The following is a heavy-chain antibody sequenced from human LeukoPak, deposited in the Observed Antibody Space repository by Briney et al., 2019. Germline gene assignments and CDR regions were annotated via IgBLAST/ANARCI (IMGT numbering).Heavy chain of an antibody. D-gene: IGHD1-1*01. CDR2: IYFSGST. CDR3: ARHGVHQNYDY. V-gene: IGHV4-39*01. Sequence: SETLSLTCTVSGGSIISNNYYWSWVRQPPGKGLEWIGSIYFSGSTYYHPSLKSRVTISVDTSQNQFSLKLSSVTAADTALYYCARHGVHQNYDYWGQGTLVTVSS. CDR1: GGSIISNNYY. J-gene: IGHJ4*02.